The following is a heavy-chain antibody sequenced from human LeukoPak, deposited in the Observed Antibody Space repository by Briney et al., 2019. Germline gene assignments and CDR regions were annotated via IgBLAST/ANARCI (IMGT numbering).Heavy chain of an antibody. D-gene: IGHD1-20*01. CDR1: GFTFDDYA. J-gene: IGHJ4*02. Sequence: PGGSLRLSCAAAGFTFDDYAMHWVRHAPGKGLEWVSGISWNSGSIGYADSVKGRFTISRDNAKNSLYLQMNSLRAEDTAVYYCARGTNWSPLDFDYWGQGTLVTVSS. CDR2: ISWNSGSI. V-gene: IGHV3-9*01. CDR3: ARGTNWSPLDFDY.